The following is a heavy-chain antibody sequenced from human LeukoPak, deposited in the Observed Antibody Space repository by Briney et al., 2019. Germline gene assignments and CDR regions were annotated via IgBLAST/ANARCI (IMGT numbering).Heavy chain of an antibody. D-gene: IGHD5-18*01. CDR1: GFTFSTYA. CDR3: TKAVNTAMVTLDY. Sequence: PGGSLKLSCAASGFTFSTYAMTWVRQAPGKGLEWVSAISGSGGSTYYADSVKSRFTISRDNSKNTLSLQMKSLRAEDTAVYYCTKAVNTAMVTLDYWGQGTLVTVSS. CDR2: ISGSGGST. J-gene: IGHJ4*02. V-gene: IGHV3-23*01.